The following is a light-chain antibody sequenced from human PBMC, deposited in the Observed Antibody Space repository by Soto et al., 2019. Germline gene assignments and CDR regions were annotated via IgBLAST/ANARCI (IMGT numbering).Light chain of an antibody. V-gene: IGLV4-69*01. J-gene: IGLJ1*01. Sequence: QPVLTQSPSASASLGASVKLTCTLSSGHSNYAIAWPQQQPEKGPRYLMKLNSDGSHRKGDGIPDRFSGSSSGAERYLTISSLQSEDEADYYCQTWGTGIRVFGTGTKLTVL. CDR2: LNSDGSH. CDR1: SGHSNYA. CDR3: QTWGTGIRV.